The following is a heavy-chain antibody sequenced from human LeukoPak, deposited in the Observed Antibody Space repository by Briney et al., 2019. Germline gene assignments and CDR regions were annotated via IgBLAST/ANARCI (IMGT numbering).Heavy chain of an antibody. CDR3: ARVDTAMVTLDY. Sequence: SGTLSLTCAVSGGSISSSNWWSWVRQPPGKGLEWIGEIYHSGSTNYNPSLKSRVTISVDTSKNQFSLKLSSVTAADTAVYYCARVDTAMVTLDYWGQGTLVTVSS. V-gene: IGHV4-4*02. J-gene: IGHJ4*02. CDR2: IYHSGST. D-gene: IGHD5-18*01. CDR1: GGSISSSNW.